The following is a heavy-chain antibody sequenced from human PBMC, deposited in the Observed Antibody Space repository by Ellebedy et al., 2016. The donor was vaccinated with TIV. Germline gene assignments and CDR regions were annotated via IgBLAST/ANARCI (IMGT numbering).Heavy chain of an antibody. CDR1: GGSISSYY. J-gene: IGHJ4*02. CDR2: IYYSGST. V-gene: IGHV4-59*01. D-gene: IGHD3-22*01. CDR3: AGPYYYDSSGYYYLS. Sequence: MPSETLSLTCTVSGGSISSYYWSWIRQPPGKGLEWIGYIYYSGSTNYNPSFKSRVTISVDTSKNQFSLKLSSVTAADTAVYYCAGPYYYDSSGYYYLSWGQGTLVTVSS.